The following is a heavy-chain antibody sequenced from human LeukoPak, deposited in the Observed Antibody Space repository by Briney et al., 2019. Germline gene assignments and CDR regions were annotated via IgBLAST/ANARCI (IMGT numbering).Heavy chain of an antibody. D-gene: IGHD6-13*01. V-gene: IGHV4-4*07. J-gene: IGHJ4*02. CDR2: IYTSGTT. Sequence: SQTLSLTCAVSGGSISSFYWSWIRQPAGKGLEWIGRIYTSGTTNYNPSLKSRVTMSVDTSKNQFSLKLSSVTAVDTAVYYCARLRAAAGPYYFDYWGQGTLATVS. CDR3: ARLRAAAGPYYFDY. CDR1: GGSISSFY.